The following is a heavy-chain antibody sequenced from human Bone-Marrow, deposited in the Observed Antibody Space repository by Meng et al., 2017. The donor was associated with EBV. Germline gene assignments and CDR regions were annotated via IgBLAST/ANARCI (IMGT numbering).Heavy chain of an antibody. CDR1: GYTFTSYA. V-gene: IGHV1-3*01. CDR2: INPGNGNT. Sequence: VQLVRSGAEVKKPGASVKVSCKPSGYTFTSYAMHWVRQAPGQRLEWMGWINPGNGNTKYSQKFQGRVTITRDTSASTAYMELSSLRSEDTAVYYCARLDYFDYWGQGTLVTVSS. J-gene: IGHJ4*02. CDR3: ARLDYFDY.